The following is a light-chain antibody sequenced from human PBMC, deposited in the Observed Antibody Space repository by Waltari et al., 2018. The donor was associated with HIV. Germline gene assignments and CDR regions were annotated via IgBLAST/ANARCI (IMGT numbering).Light chain of an antibody. CDR2: GAS. Sequence: DIQMTQSPSSLSASVGDRVTITVRASQVIRKFLAWFQQTPGKAPKYLIYGASNLQGGVPSRFSGSGSGTDSTLTITSLQPEDFSTYYCQQYSTYPFTFGPGTKVDIK. CDR1: QVIRKF. V-gene: IGKV1-16*01. J-gene: IGKJ3*01. CDR3: QQYSTYPFT.